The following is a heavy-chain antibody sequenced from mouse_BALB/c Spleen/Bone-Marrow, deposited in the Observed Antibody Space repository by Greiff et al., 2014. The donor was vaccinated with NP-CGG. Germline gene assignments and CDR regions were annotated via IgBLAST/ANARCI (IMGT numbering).Heavy chain of an antibody. Sequence: VQLKESGGGLVEPGGSLKLSCAASGFTFSDYYMYWVRQTPEKRLEWVAIISDGGSYTFYPDSVKGRFTISRDNAKNSLYLQMSSLKSEDTAMYYCARDGDYSYAWFAYWGQGTLVTVSA. V-gene: IGHV5-4*02. CDR1: GFTFSDYY. D-gene: IGHD2-12*01. CDR2: ISDGGSYT. J-gene: IGHJ3*01. CDR3: ARDGDYSYAWFAY.